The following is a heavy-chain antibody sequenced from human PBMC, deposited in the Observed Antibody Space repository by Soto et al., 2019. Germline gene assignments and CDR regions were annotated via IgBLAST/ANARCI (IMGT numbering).Heavy chain of an antibody. V-gene: IGHV4-59*08. Sequence: SETLSLTCTVSGGSISSYYWSWIRQPPGKGLEWIGYIYYSGSTNYNPSLKSRVTISVDTSKNQFSLKLSSVTAADTAVYYCARSMVRGVLDYWGQGTLVTVSS. CDR2: IYYSGST. CDR1: GGSISSYY. CDR3: ARSMVRGVLDY. J-gene: IGHJ4*02. D-gene: IGHD3-10*01.